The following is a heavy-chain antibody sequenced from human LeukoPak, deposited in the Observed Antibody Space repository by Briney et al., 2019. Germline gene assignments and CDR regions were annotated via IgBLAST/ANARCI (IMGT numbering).Heavy chain of an antibody. Sequence: GGSLRLSCAASGFTFSTYWMNWVRQAPNKGLEWVANIKADGDEKHYVHSVRGRFTISRDNATNQVFLQMNSLRVDDTAVYYCARGYCDRTDCYGSPDWWGPGTLVTVSS. CDR3: ARGYCDRTDCYGSPDW. J-gene: IGHJ1*01. D-gene: IGHD2-2*01. CDR2: IKADGDEK. CDR1: GFTFSTYW. V-gene: IGHV3-7*04.